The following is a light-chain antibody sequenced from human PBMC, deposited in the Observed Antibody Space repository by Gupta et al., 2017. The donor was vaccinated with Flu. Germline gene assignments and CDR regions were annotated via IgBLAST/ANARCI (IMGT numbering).Light chain of an antibody. CDR3: QQYYNTPQT. CDR2: WAS. V-gene: IGKV4-1*01. Sequence: DSVMSKSPDSSTVSLAEGASINFKSSQSVLYSCNNKNYLARYQQKPGQPPKLLFYWASTRESGVPDQFKGSGSGADFTLTISSLQAEDVAAYFCQQYYNTPQTFGQGTKVE. CDR1: QSVLYSCNNKNY. J-gene: IGKJ1*01.